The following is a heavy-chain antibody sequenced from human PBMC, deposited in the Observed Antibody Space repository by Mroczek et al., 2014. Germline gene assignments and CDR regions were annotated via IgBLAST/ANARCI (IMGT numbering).Heavy chain of an antibody. CDR2: ISSSGSTI. CDR3: ARDVLTITIFGVVTARRSGMDV. CDR1: GFTFSDYY. V-gene: IGHV3-11*01. J-gene: IGHJ6*02. Sequence: QVQLVESGGGLVKPGGSLRLSCAASGFTFSDYYMSWIRQAPGKGLEWVSYISSSGSTIYYADSVKGRFTISRDNAKNSLYLQMNSLRAEDTAXYYCARDVLTITIFGVVTARRSGMDVWGQGTTVTVSS. D-gene: IGHD3-3*01.